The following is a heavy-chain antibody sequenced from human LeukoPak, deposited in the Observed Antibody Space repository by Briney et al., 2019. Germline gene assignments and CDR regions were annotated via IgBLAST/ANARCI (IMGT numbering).Heavy chain of an antibody. D-gene: IGHD3-3*01. J-gene: IGHJ4*02. Sequence: PGGSPRLSCAASGFNFPNYAMSWVRQAPERGLEWVSTISSRGDSTYDADSVKGRFTVSRDNSKSSLYLQLDSLRAEDTAVYYCAKGPRPDLTVAHTIENWGQGTLVTVSS. CDR2: ISSRGDST. V-gene: IGHV3-23*01. CDR1: GFNFPNYA. CDR3: AKGPRPDLTVAHTIEN.